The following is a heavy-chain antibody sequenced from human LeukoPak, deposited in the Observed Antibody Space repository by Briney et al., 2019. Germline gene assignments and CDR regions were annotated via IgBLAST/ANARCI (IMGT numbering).Heavy chain of an antibody. CDR3: AKCDSPVAGDYFDY. D-gene: IGHD6-19*01. J-gene: IGHJ4*02. V-gene: IGHV3-23*01. Sequence: QAGGSLSLFCAASGFTVSNYGMSWVRQAPGKGLEWISGISGGGGNTYYADSVKGRFTISRDNSKNTLYLQMNSLRAEDTAVYYCAKCDSPVAGDYFDYWGQGTLVTVSS. CDR2: ISGGGGNT. CDR1: GFTVSNYG.